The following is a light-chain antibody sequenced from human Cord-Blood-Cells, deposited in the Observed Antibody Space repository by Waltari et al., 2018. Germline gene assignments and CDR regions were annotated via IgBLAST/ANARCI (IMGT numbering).Light chain of an antibody. J-gene: IGLJ3*02. CDR3: SSYTSSSTWV. CDR2: DVS. V-gene: IGLV2-14*01. Sequence: QSALTQPASVSGSPGQSLTLSCPGTSRDVGGYNYVSWYQQHPGKAPKLMIYDVSKRPSGVSNRFSGSKSGNTASLTISGLQAEDEADYYCSSYTSSSTWVFGGGTKLTVL. CDR1: SRDVGGYNY.